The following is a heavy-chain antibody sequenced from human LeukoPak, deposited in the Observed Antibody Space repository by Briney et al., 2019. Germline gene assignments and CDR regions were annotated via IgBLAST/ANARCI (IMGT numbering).Heavy chain of an antibody. CDR2: TYYTSKWYN. Sequence: SQTLSLTCAISGDSVSSNSAAWNWIRQSPSRGLHSLGRTYYTSKWYNDYAVSVKSRISISPDTSKNQFSLQLNSVTPEDTAVYYCAREPNYYGSGSYYKNDAFDIWGQGTMVTVSS. V-gene: IGHV6-1*01. J-gene: IGHJ3*02. CDR1: GDSVSSNSAA. D-gene: IGHD3-10*01. CDR3: AREPNYYGSGSYYKNDAFDI.